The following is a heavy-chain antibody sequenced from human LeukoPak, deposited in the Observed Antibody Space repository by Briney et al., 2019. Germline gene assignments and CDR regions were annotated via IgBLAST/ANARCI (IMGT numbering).Heavy chain of an antibody. V-gene: IGHV4-39*07. Sequence: SETLSLTCTVSGGSISSSSYYWGWIRQPPGKGLEWIGSIYHTGSTYYNPSFKSRVTMSVDTSKNQFSLKLSSLTAADTAVYYCARDRKYYYHMDVWGKGTTVTVSS. CDR3: ARDRKYYYHMDV. J-gene: IGHJ6*03. CDR2: IYHTGST. CDR1: GGSISSSSYY.